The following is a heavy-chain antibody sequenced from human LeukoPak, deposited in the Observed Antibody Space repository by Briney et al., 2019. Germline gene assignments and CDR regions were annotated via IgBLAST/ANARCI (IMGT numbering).Heavy chain of an antibody. V-gene: IGHV4-61*02. CDR2: IYTSGST. J-gene: IGHJ4*02. CDR1: GGSISSDNYH. CDR3: ATQGYYDILTGYTGGTDYFDY. D-gene: IGHD3-9*01. Sequence: SQTLSLTCTVSGGSISSDNYHWSWIRQPAGKGLEWIGRIYTSGSTNYNPSLKSRVTISVDTSKNQFSLKLSSVTAADTAVYYCATQGYYDILTGYTGGTDYFDYWGQGTLVTVSS.